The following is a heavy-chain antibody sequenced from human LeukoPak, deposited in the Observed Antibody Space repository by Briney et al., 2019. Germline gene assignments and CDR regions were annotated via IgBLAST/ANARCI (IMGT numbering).Heavy chain of an antibody. Sequence: HSGGSLRLSCAASGFTFSDSGMHWVRQAPGKGLEWVAVIWYSGSSNYYADSVKGRFTISRDNSKNSLYLQMNSLRAEDTALYYCAKDRLQTKIFDWFTPTSYGMDVWGQGTTVTVSS. J-gene: IGHJ6*02. CDR2: IWYSGSSN. V-gene: IGHV3-33*03. D-gene: IGHD3-9*01. CDR3: AKDRLQTKIFDWFTPTSYGMDV. CDR1: GFTFSDSG.